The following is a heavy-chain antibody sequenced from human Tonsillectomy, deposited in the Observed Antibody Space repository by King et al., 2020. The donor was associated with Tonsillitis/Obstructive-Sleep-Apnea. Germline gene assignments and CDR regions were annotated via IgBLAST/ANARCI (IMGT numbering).Heavy chain of an antibody. CDR1: GGSISSYY. Sequence: VQLQESGAGLVKPSETLSLTCTVSGGSISSYYWSWIRQPPGKGLEWIGYIYYSGSTNYYPSLKSRVTISIDTSKKQFSLRLTSVTAADTAVYYCARHGAAAGMEDYKYGMDVWGQGTTVTVSS. J-gene: IGHJ6*02. V-gene: IGHV4-59*08. CDR3: ARHGAAAGMEDYKYGMDV. CDR2: IYYSGST. D-gene: IGHD6-13*01.